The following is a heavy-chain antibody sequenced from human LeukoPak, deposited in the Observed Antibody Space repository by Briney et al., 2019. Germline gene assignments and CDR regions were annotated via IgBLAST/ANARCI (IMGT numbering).Heavy chain of an antibody. V-gene: IGHV1-46*01. Sequence: ASVKVSCKASGYTFTSYDINWVRQAPGQGLEWIGIINPSGDNTWYAQKFQGRVTLARDMATSTDYLEVSSLRSEDTAVYYCARDNSLRDTAWWFDPWGQGTLVTVSS. J-gene: IGHJ5*02. D-gene: IGHD5-24*01. CDR3: ARDNSLRDTAWWFDP. CDR1: GYTFTSYD. CDR2: INPSGDNT.